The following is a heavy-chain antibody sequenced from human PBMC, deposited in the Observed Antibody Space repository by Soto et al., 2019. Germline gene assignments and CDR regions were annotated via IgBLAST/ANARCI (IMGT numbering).Heavy chain of an antibody. CDR3: AHRPTSSGWYTTINWFDP. J-gene: IGHJ5*02. CDR2: IYWNDDK. Sequence: SGPTLVNPTQTLTLTCTFSGFSLSTSGVGVGWIRQPPGKALEWLALIYWNDDKRYSPSLKSRLTITKDASKNQVVLTMTNMDPVDTATYYCAHRPTSSGWYTTINWFDPWGQGTLVTVSS. V-gene: IGHV2-5*01. CDR1: GFSLSTSGVG. D-gene: IGHD6-19*01.